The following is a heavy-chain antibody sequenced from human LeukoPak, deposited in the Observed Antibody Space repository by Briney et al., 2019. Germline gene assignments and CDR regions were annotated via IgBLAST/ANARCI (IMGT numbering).Heavy chain of an antibody. D-gene: IGHD3-10*01. CDR2: MNPNSGNT. Sequence: ASVKVSCKASGYTFTSYDINWVRQATGQGLEWMGWMNPNSGNTGYVQKFQGRVTITADKSTSTAYMELSSLRSEDTAVYYCARDREYYYGSGSPIRGGFDYWGQGTLVTVSS. CDR3: ARDREYYYGSGSPIRGGFDY. V-gene: IGHV1-8*01. CDR1: GYTFTSYD. J-gene: IGHJ4*02.